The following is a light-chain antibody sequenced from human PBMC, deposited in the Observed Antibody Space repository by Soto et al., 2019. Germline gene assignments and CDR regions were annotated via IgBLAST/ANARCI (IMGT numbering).Light chain of an antibody. Sequence: QSVLTQPPSASGAPGQRVTISCSGSSSNIGSNYVYWYQQLPGTAPKLLIYSNNQRPSGGPDRFSGSKSGPSASLAISGLRSEDEADYYCAAWDDSLSGWVFGGGTKLTVL. CDR1: SSNIGSNY. CDR2: SNN. CDR3: AAWDDSLSGWV. J-gene: IGLJ3*02. V-gene: IGLV1-47*02.